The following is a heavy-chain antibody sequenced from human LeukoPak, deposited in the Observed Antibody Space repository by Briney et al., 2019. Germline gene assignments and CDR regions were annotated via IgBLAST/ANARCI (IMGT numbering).Heavy chain of an antibody. CDR3: TRSPDAQFGDAFDI. J-gene: IGHJ3*02. D-gene: IGHD3-16*01. CDR2: IYPGDSDT. Sequence: GESLQISCKGSAYSFTSYCIGWVCQMPGKGMEWVGIIYPGDSDTRYSTSSHSRVTTSSEKSTSTAYLQWSRLMASDTAMHYCTRSPDAQFGDAFDIWGQGTTVTVSS. V-gene: IGHV5-51*01. CDR1: AYSFTSYC.